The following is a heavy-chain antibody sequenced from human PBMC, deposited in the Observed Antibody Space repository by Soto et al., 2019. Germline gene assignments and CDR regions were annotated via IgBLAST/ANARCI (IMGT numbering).Heavy chain of an antibody. D-gene: IGHD3-9*01. J-gene: IGHJ3*02. Sequence: GGSLRLSCAASGFTFSSYAMSWVRQAPGKGLEWVSAISGSGGSTYYADSVKGRFTISRDNSKNTLYLQMNSLRAEDTAVYYCAKDGSDILTGYLGGDAFDIWGQGTMVTV. CDR3: AKDGSDILTGYLGGDAFDI. CDR2: ISGSGGST. CDR1: GFTFSSYA. V-gene: IGHV3-23*01.